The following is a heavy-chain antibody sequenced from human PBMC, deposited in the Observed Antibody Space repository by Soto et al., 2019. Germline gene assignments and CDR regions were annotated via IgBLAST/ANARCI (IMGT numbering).Heavy chain of an antibody. D-gene: IGHD2-2*01. CDR2: IYPGDSDT. Sequence: GGSLTSSRKGSVYSFTRYWIGWGGQMTGKGLEWMGIIYPGDSDTRYSPSFQGQVTISADKSISTAYLQWSSLKASDTAMYYCARVEVPAAISFDPWGQGTLVTVSS. J-gene: IGHJ5*02. CDR1: VYSFTRYW. CDR3: ARVEVPAAISFDP. V-gene: IGHV5-51*01.